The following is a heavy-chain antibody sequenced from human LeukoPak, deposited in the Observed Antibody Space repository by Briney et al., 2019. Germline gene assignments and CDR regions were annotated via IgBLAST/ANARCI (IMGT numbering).Heavy chain of an antibody. J-gene: IGHJ6*02. D-gene: IGHD4-17*01. CDR1: GFKFTNYD. Sequence: ASVKVSCKASGFKFTNYDINWVRQAAGQGLEWMGWMNPTSGNTGYAQQFQGKITLTRNTSISIAYMDLSSLRSDDTAVYFCSTTVTQESYYHYGLDVWGQGTTITVSS. CDR3: STTVTQESYYHYGLDV. CDR2: MNPTSGNT. V-gene: IGHV1-8*01.